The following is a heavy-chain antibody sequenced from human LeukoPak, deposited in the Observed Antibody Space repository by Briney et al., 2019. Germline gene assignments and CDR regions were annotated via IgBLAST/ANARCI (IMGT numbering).Heavy chain of an antibody. CDR1: GVSISYYY. V-gene: IGHV4-59*01. CDR3: ASLNYDFWSGYYLDY. J-gene: IGHJ4*02. Sequence: SETLSLTCTVSGVSISYYYWSWIRQPPGKGLEWIGYVYYSGTTNYNPSLKSRVTISVDTSKKQFSLKLTSVTAADTAVYYCASLNYDFWSGYYLDYWGQGALVTVSS. D-gene: IGHD3-3*01. CDR2: VYYSGTT.